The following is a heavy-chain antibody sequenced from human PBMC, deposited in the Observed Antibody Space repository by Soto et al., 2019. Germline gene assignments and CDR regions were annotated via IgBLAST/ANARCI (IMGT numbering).Heavy chain of an antibody. J-gene: IGHJ6*02. Sequence: QVPLVQSGAEVKKPGASVKVSCKASGYTFTGYYMHWVRQAPGQGHEWMGWINPNSGGTNYAQKFQGWVTMTRDTSISTAYMELSRLRSDDTAVYYCARLAVAGKLRDYYYGMDVWGQGTTVTVSS. D-gene: IGHD6-19*01. V-gene: IGHV1-2*04. CDR1: GYTFTGYY. CDR3: ARLAVAGKLRDYYYGMDV. CDR2: INPNSGGT.